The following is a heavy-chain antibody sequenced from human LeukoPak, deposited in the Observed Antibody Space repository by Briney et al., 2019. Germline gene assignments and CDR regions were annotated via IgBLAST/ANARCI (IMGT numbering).Heavy chain of an antibody. CDR3: ARLDVTYYYDSSGYYGGYYFDY. J-gene: IGHJ4*02. D-gene: IGHD3-22*01. CDR1: GGSISSSSYY. V-gene: IGHV4-39*01. CDR2: IYYSGST. Sequence: PSETPSLTCTVSGGSISSSSYYWGWIRQPPGKGLEWIGSIYYSGSTYYNPSLKSRVTISVDTSKNQFSLKLSSVTAADTAVYYCARLDVTYYYDSSGYYGGYYFDYWGQGTLVTVSS.